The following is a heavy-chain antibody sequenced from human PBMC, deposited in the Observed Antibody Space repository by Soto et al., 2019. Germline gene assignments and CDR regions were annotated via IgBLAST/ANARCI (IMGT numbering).Heavy chain of an antibody. J-gene: IGHJ4*02. V-gene: IGHV4-59*01. CDR1: GFTFSSYA. D-gene: IGHD3-22*01. Sequence: GSLRLSCAASGFTFSSYAMHWVRHPPGKGLEWIGYIYYSGSTNYNPSLKSRVTISVDTSKNQFSLKLSSVTAADTAVYYCASSYYDSSGYPYYFDYWGQGTLVTVSS. CDR2: IYYSGST. CDR3: ASSYYDSSGYPYYFDY.